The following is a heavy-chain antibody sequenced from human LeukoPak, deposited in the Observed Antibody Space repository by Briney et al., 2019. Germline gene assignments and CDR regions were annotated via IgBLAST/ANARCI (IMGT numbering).Heavy chain of an antibody. V-gene: IGHV3-66*01. Sequence: PGGSLRLSCAASGFTFSSYAMSWVRQAPGKGLEWVSVIYSGGSTYYADSVKGRFTISRDNSKNTLYLQMNSLRAEDTAVYYCARDRNGQWLWDYWGQGTLVTVSS. D-gene: IGHD6-19*01. J-gene: IGHJ4*02. CDR3: ARDRNGQWLWDY. CDR1: GFTFSSYA. CDR2: IYSGGST.